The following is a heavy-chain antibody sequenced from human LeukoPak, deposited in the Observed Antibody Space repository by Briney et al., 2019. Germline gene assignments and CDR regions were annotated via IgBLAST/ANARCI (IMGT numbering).Heavy chain of an antibody. J-gene: IGHJ3*02. CDR3: ASLFLCYGCSSSSDSFDI. CDR2: ISSDGSRT. D-gene: IGHD6-6*01. V-gene: IGHV3-74*03. CDR1: GFTFSSYW. Sequence: PGGSLRLSCAASGFTFSSYWMHWVRQAPGKGLVWVSRISSDGSRTTYADSVKGRFTISRDNAKNTLYLLMNSLRAEDTAVYYCASLFLCYGCSSSSDSFDIWGQGTMVTVSS.